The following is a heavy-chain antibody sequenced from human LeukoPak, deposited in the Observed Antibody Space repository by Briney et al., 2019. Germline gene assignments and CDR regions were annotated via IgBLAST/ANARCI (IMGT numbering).Heavy chain of an antibody. Sequence: PSETLSLTCTVSGGSISSYYWSWIRQPAGKGLEWIGRIYTSGSTNYNPSLKSRVTMSVDTSKNQFSLKLSSVTAADTAVYYCARGRVTWVEDIVVVPAANGLYYFDYWGQGTLVTVSS. CDR2: IYTSGST. CDR3: ARGRVTWVEDIVVVPAANGLYYFDY. CDR1: GGSISSYY. D-gene: IGHD2-2*01. V-gene: IGHV4-4*07. J-gene: IGHJ4*02.